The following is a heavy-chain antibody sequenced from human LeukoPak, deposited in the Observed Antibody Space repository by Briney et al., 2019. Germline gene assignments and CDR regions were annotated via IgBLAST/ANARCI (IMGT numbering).Heavy chain of an antibody. CDR1: GGSISSYY. CDR2: IYYSGST. CDR3: AREGQIAAAAASGAFDI. V-gene: IGHV4-59*01. J-gene: IGHJ3*02. Sequence: PSETLSLTCTVSGGSISSYYWSWIRQPPGKGLEWIGYIYYSGSTNYNPSLKSRVTISVDTSKNQFSLKLSSVTAADTAVYYCAREGQIAAAAASGAFDIWGQGTMVTVSS. D-gene: IGHD6-13*01.